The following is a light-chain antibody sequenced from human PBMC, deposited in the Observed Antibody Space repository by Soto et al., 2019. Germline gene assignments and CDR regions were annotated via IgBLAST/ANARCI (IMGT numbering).Light chain of an antibody. CDR2: TAS. J-gene: IGKJ2*01. V-gene: IGKV3-20*01. CDR1: RSFASSY. CDR3: QQYGSSPPYS. Sequence: IVLTQSPGTLSLSPGERATLSCRASRSFASSYLAWYQQKPGQAPRLLIYTASISATGIPDRFSGSASGTDFTLPISRLDPDDFAVFYCQQYGSSPPYSFGQGTKLEIK.